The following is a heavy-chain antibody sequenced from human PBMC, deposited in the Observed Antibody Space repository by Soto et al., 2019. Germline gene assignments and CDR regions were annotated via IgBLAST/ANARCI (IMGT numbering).Heavy chain of an antibody. J-gene: IGHJ6*02. CDR3: ARDPAIYSGKFDYGLDV. CDR1: GFTFSSYE. V-gene: IGHV3-48*03. Sequence: GALRLSCAVSGFTFSSYEMNWVRQAPGKGLEWVSYIGTSGKTIYYADSVRGRFTISRDNAKNSLYLQMNSLRAEDTAVYFCARDPAIYSGKFDYGLDVWGRGTTVTVSS. CDR2: IGTSGKTI. D-gene: IGHD4-4*01.